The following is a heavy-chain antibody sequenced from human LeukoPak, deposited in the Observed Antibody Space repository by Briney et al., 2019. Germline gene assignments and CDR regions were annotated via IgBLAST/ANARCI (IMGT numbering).Heavy chain of an antibody. CDR2: IYHTGST. J-gene: IGHJ4*02. Sequence: SETLSLTCTVFGGSIRSYYWSWIRQPPGKGLEWIGYIYHTGSTDYNPSLKSRVTISVDLSKNQFSLKLTSVTAADTAVYYCARRGVVVAPFDYWGQGTLVTVSS. V-gene: IGHV4-59*01. CDR1: GGSIRSYY. D-gene: IGHD2-15*01. CDR3: ARRGVVVAPFDY.